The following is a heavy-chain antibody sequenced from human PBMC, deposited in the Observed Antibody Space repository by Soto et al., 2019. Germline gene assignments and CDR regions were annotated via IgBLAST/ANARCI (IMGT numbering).Heavy chain of an antibody. CDR2: ISYDGSNK. CDR3: AKVVGRGSVKYFDY. CDR1: GFTFSSYG. V-gene: IGHV3-30*18. D-gene: IGHD3-10*01. Sequence: QVQLVESGGGVVQPGRSLRLSCAASGFTFSSYGMHWVRQAPGKGLEWVAVISYDGSNKDYADSVKGRFTISRDNSKNTLYLQMNSLRAEDTAVYYCAKVVGRGSVKYFDYWGQGTLVTVSS. J-gene: IGHJ4*02.